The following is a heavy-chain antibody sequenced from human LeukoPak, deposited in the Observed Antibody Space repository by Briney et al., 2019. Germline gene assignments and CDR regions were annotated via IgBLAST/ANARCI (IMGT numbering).Heavy chain of an antibody. V-gene: IGHV3-20*04. D-gene: IGHD1-14*01. CDR3: ARGSLNRDYYYYMDV. Sequence: PGGSLRLSCAASGFTFDDHGMSWVRQAPGKGLEWVSGINWNGGSTGYADSVKGRFTISRDNAKNSLYLQMNSLRAEDTALYYCARGSLNRDYYYYMDVWGKGTTVTVSS. CDR1: GFTFDDHG. J-gene: IGHJ6*03. CDR2: INWNGGST.